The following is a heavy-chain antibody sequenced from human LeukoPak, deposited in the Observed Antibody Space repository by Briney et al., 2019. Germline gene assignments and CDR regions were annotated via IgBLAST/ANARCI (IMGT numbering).Heavy chain of an antibody. D-gene: IGHD3-10*01. J-gene: IGHJ4*02. CDR1: GFNFHNYA. CDR3: ARDYGSGSYNPHFDY. Sequence: KPGGAPRLSCVAPGFNFHNYAMKWGRQTPGKGVEWVSPIYSSSDNMYYADSLKGRFTISRDNAKNSVYLQMNSLRAEDTAVYYCARDYGSGSYNPHFDYWGRGTLVTVSS. V-gene: IGHV3-21*01. CDR2: IYSSSDNM.